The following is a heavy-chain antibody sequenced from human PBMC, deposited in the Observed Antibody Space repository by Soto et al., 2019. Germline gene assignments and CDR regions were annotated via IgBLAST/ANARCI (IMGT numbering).Heavy chain of an antibody. CDR2: IYNNGRT. V-gene: IGHV4-30-2*01. CDR3: ARGPDR. J-gene: IGHJ5*02. Sequence: PSETLSLTCAVSGGSISSGGYSWSWIRQPPGEGQEWIGYIYNNGRTYYNSSLKSRVTISVDSSKIQFSLKLSSVTAADTAVYYCARGPDRWGQGTLVTVSS. CDR1: GGSISSGGYS.